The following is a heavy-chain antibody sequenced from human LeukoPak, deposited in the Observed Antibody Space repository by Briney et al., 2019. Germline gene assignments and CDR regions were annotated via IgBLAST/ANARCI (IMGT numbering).Heavy chain of an antibody. J-gene: IGHJ4*02. Sequence: PGGSLRLSCAAPGFTFSSYAMSWVRQAPGKGLEWVSATSRSGGSTYYADSAKGRFAISKDNSKNTLYLQMNSLRAEDTAVYYCAKPIRRIAVAGTNYWGQGTLVTVSS. D-gene: IGHD6-19*01. CDR3: AKPIRRIAVAGTNY. V-gene: IGHV3-23*01. CDR2: TSRSGGST. CDR1: GFTFSSYA.